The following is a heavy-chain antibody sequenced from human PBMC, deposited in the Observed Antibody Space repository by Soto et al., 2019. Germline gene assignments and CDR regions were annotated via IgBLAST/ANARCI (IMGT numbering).Heavy chain of an antibody. CDR1: GGTFSSYA. D-gene: IGHD2-2*01. V-gene: IGHV1-69*01. J-gene: IGHJ6*02. CDR2: ILPISDTT. Sequence: QVQLVQSGAEVKKPGSSVKVSCKASGGTFSSYAISWVRQAPGQGLEWMGGILPISDTTNYAQKFQGRVTLTADESTSPAYRELSSLRSEYTAVYYCARSQVSSTSVEIYYYYYYGMDVWGQGTTVTVSS. CDR3: ARSQVSSTSVEIYYYYYYGMDV.